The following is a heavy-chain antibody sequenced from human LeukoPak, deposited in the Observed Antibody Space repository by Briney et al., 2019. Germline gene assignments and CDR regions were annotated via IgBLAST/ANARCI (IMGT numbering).Heavy chain of an antibody. CDR3: ARDLNRRLPFDY. J-gene: IGHJ4*02. V-gene: IGHV3-21*01. D-gene: IGHD6-25*01. Sequence: GGPLRLSCAASGFTFSSYSMNWVRQAPGKGLEWVSSISSSSSYIYYADSVKGRFTISRDNAKNSLYLQMNSLRAEDTAVYYCARDLNRRLPFDYWGQGTLVTVSS. CDR2: ISSSSSYI. CDR1: GFTFSSYS.